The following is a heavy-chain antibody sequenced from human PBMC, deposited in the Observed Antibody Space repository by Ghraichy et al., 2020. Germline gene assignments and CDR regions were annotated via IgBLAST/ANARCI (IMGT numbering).Heavy chain of an antibody. J-gene: IGHJ4*02. D-gene: IGHD3-10*01. CDR3: ARGRYEYYYGSGSYCAFDY. V-gene: IGHV4-30-2*01. Sequence: SETLSLTCAVSGGSISSGGYSWSWIRQPPGKGLEWIGYIYHSGSTYYNPSLKSRVTISVDRSKNQFSLKLSSVTAADTAVYYCARGRYEYYYGSGSYCAFDYWGQGTLVTVSS. CDR2: IYHSGST. CDR1: GGSISSGGYS.